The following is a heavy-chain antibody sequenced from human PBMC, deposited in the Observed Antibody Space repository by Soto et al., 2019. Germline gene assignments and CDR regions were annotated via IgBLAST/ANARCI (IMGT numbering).Heavy chain of an antibody. D-gene: IGHD3-16*01. J-gene: IGHJ3*02. V-gene: IGHV4-4*02. Sequence: PSETLSLTCAVSGGSSSSSNWWSWVRQPPGKGLEWIGEIYHSGSTNYNPSLKSRVTISVDKSKNQFSLKLSSVTAADTAVYYCARLGRTYVNAFDIWGQGTMVTVSS. CDR1: GGSSSSSNW. CDR2: IYHSGST. CDR3: ARLGRTYVNAFDI.